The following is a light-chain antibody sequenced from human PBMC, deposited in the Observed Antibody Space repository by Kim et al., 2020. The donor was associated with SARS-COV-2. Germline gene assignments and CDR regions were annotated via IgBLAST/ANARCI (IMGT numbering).Light chain of an antibody. J-gene: IGKJ5*01. CDR2: AAS. CDR1: QSISSY. V-gene: IGKV1-39*01. Sequence: SVGDRVTTTCRASQSISSYLNWYQQKPGKAPKLLIYAASSLQSGVPSRFSGSGSGTDFTLTISSLQPEDFAAYYCQQSYSTPSITFGQGTRLEIK. CDR3: QQSYSTPSIT.